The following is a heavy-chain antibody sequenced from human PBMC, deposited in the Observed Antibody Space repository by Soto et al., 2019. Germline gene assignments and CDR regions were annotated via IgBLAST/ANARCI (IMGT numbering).Heavy chain of an antibody. J-gene: IGHJ5*02. V-gene: IGHV4-39*01. CDR2: ISYSGST. D-gene: IGHD2-15*01. CDR1: GVSIRTSGYS. CDR3: ARHRFFMGATCSHLDSWFAP. Sequence: SETLSLTCTVSGVSIRTSGYSWGWIRRPPGKGLEWIATISYSGSTYYNPSLKSRVTMSVDTSKNQFSLKLSSVTAADTAVYYWARHRFFMGATCSHLDSWFAPWARGPLDPVSS.